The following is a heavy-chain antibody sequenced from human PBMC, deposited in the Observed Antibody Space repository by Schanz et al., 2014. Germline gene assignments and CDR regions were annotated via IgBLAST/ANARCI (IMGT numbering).Heavy chain of an antibody. Sequence: EVQLVESGGGLVQPGGSLRLSCAVSGFIVRSNYMTWVRQAPGKGLEWVSYISGSSRTIYYADSMKGRFTISRDNSKNTLYLQMKSLRAEDTAVYYCARIGGSVFDYWAQGTLVTVSS. CDR3: ARIGGSVFDY. CDR1: GFIVRSNY. D-gene: IGHD3-10*01. V-gene: IGHV3-48*01. CDR2: ISGSSRTI. J-gene: IGHJ4*02.